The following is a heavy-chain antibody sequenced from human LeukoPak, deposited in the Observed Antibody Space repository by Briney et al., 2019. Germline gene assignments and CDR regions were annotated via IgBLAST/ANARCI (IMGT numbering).Heavy chain of an antibody. CDR3: AIRTPVDIVATLGERVKKGLDY. CDR2: ISSSSSYI. V-gene: IGHV3-21*01. CDR1: GFTFSSYS. D-gene: IGHD5-12*01. J-gene: IGHJ4*02. Sequence: PGGSLRLSCAASGFTFSSYSMNWVRQAPGKGLEWVSSISSSSSYIYYADSVKGRLTISRDNAKNSLYLQMNSLRAEDTAVYYCAIRTPVDIVATLGERVKKGLDYWGQGTLVTVSS.